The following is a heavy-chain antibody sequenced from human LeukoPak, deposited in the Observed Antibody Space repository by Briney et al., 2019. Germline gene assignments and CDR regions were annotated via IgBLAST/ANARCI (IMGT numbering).Heavy chain of an antibody. Sequence: ASVKVSCKASGGTFSSYAISWVRQAPGQGLEWMGGIIPIFGTANYAQKFQGRVTITADESTSTAYMELSSLRSEDTAVYYCARKKYSSGWYLSPLDYWGQGTLVTVSS. D-gene: IGHD6-19*01. CDR2: IIPIFGTA. J-gene: IGHJ4*02. CDR3: ARKKYSSGWYLSPLDY. V-gene: IGHV1-69*13. CDR1: GGTFSSYA.